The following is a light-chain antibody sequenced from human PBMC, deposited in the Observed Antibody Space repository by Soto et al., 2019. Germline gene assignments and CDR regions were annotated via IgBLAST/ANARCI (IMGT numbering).Light chain of an antibody. Sequence: EVVMTQSPATLSVSPGERATLSCRANQTISSNLAWYQQKPGQAPRLLIYGASTRATGIPARFSGSGSGTEFTLTISSLQSEDFTVYYRQHYNNWVGTFGGGTKV. J-gene: IGKJ4*01. CDR1: QTISSN. CDR3: QHYNNWVGT. V-gene: IGKV3-15*01. CDR2: GAS.